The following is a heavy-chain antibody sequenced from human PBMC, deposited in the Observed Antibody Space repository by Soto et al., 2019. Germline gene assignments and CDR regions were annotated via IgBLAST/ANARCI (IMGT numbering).Heavy chain of an antibody. J-gene: IGHJ5*02. D-gene: IGHD2-8*01. V-gene: IGHV3-74*01. CDR3: AREGMGFSNWFDP. Sequence: PGGSLRLSCAASRFTFSSYWIHCFGQAPCEGLVWVSRINSDGSDTGYADSVKGRFTISRDNAKNTLYLQMNSLRAEDTAVYFCAREGMGFSNWFDPSGQGTLVTVSS. CDR2: INSDGSDT. CDR1: RFTFSSYW.